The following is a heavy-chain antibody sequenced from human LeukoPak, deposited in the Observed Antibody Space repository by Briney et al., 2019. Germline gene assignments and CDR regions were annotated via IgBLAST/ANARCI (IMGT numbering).Heavy chain of an antibody. J-gene: IGHJ4*02. V-gene: IGHV1-46*01. Sequence: ASVKVSCKASGYTFTSYYMHWVRQAPGQGLEWMGIINPSGGSTSYAQKFQGRVTMTRDTSTSTVYMELGSLRSEDTAVCYCASGYCSGGSCGTYFDYWGQGTLVTVSS. CDR2: INPSGGST. D-gene: IGHD2-15*01. CDR1: GYTFTSYY. CDR3: ASGYCSGGSCGTYFDY.